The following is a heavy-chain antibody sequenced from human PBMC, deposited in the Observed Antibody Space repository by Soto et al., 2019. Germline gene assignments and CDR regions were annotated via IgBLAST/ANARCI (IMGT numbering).Heavy chain of an antibody. CDR2: MNTNSGNT. CDR3: TTVTLRVYYYGMDV. Sequence: QVQLLQSGAEVKKPGASVKVSCKASGYTFTSYDINWVLQATGQGLEWMGWMNTNSGNTGYAKKFQGRVTMTRNTSISTAYMELSSLRSEDTAVYYCTTVTLRVYYYGMDVWRQGTTVTVSS. J-gene: IGHJ6*02. V-gene: IGHV1-8*01. CDR1: GYTFTSYD. D-gene: IGHD4-17*01.